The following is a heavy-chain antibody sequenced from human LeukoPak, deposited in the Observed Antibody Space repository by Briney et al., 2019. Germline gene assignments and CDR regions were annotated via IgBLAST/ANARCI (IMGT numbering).Heavy chain of an antibody. CDR3: AKVEAQTYYYDSSGYYGAFDI. CDR1: GFTFDDYA. D-gene: IGHD3-22*01. V-gene: IGHV3-9*01. J-gene: IGHJ3*02. Sequence: GGSLRLSCAASGFTFDDYAMHWVRQAPGKGLEWVSGISWNSGSIGYADSVKGRFTISRDNAKNSLHLQMNSLRAEDTALYYCAKVEAQTYYYDSSGYYGAFDIWGQGTMVTVSS. CDR2: ISWNSGSI.